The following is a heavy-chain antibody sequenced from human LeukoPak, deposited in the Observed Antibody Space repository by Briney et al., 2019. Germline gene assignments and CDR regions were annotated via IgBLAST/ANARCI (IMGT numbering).Heavy chain of an antibody. Sequence: SVKVSCKASGGTFSSYAISWVRQAPGQGLEWMGRIIPIFGIANYVQKFQGGVTITADKSTSTAYMELSSLRSEDTAVYYCARQDGYNLRGIGPIDPWGQGTLVTVSS. D-gene: IGHD5-24*01. CDR2: IIPIFGIA. CDR1: GGTFSSYA. V-gene: IGHV1-69*04. J-gene: IGHJ5*02. CDR3: ARQDGYNLRGIGPIDP.